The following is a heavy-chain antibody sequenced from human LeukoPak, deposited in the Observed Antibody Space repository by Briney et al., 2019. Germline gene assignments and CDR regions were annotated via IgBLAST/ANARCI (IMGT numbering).Heavy chain of an antibody. Sequence: SQTLSLTCTVSGASFSSGDQYWNWIRQRPGEGLEWIGSIHPSGALYNNPSLESRVTISIDTSKNQFSLNLNSVTAADTAVYFCSRGLDSRKLGYWGQGTLVTVSS. D-gene: IGHD3-22*01. CDR1: GASFSSGDQY. CDR3: SRGLDSRKLGY. J-gene: IGHJ4*02. CDR2: IHPSGAL. V-gene: IGHV4-31*03.